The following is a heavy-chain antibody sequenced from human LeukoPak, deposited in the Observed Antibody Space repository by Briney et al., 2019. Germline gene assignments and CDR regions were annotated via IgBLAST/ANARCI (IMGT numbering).Heavy chain of an antibody. J-gene: IGHJ6*03. CDR2: IKKDGSDK. D-gene: IGHD3-3*01. V-gene: IGHV3-7*01. Sequence: PGGSLRLSCAASGFTFNRHWMSWVRQAPGKGLEWVANIKKDGSDKYYVDSVKGRFTISRDNAENSLYLQMNSLRAEDTAIYYCARDLESLGVTLVSYFYYYMDVWGKGTTVTVSS. CDR3: ARDLESLGVTLVSYFYYYMDV. CDR1: GFTFNRHW.